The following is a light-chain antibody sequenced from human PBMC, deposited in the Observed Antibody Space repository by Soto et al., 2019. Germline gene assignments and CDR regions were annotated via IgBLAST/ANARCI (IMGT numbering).Light chain of an antibody. Sequence: EIVLTQSPATLSLSPGERATLSCRASQSINSNLAWYQQKPGQAPRLLIYGASTRATGIPARFSGSGSGTEFTLTISSLQSEDFAVYYCQQHHNWPPWTFGQGTKVDIK. CDR3: QQHHNWPPWT. V-gene: IGKV3-15*01. J-gene: IGKJ1*01. CDR1: QSINSN. CDR2: GAS.